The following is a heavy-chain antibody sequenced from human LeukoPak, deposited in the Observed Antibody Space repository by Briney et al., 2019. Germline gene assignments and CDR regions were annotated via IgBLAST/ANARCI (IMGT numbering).Heavy chain of an antibody. CDR3: ARGKRGYSYGDYYYYMDV. CDR2: IKQDGSEK. Sequence: GGSLRLSCAASGFTFSSYWMGWVRQAPGKGLQWVANIKQDGSEKYYVDSVKGRFTISRDNSKNTLYLQMNSLRAEDTAVYYCARGKRGYSYGDYYYYMDVWGNGTTVTVSS. J-gene: IGHJ6*03. CDR1: GFTFSSYW. V-gene: IGHV3-7*03. D-gene: IGHD5-18*01.